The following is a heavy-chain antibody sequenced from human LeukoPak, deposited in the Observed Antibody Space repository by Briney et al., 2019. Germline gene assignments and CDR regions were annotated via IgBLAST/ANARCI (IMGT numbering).Heavy chain of an antibody. J-gene: IGHJ4*02. V-gene: IGHV1-2*02. CDR2: INPNSGGT. CDR1: GYTFTGYY. CDR3: AXSPPTTYHCDY. D-gene: IGHD1-1*01. Sequence: ASVKVSCKASGYTFTGYYMHWVRPAPGQGLEGMGWINPNSGGTNYAQKLQGRVTMTSDTSMNTAYMELSRQRTADTFVYYCAXSPPTTYHCDYWGQGTLVTVSS.